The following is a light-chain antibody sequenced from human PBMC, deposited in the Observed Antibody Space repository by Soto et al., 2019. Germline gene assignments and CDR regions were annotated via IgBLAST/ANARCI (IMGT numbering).Light chain of an antibody. CDR3: QQYATAPLT. CDR2: GAS. J-gene: IGKJ4*01. V-gene: IGKV3-20*01. CDR1: QSVAKNY. Sequence: EIVLTQSPGTLSLSPGERATLSCRASQSVAKNYLAWYQQKPGQAPRLLIHGASNRATGIPDRFSGSESGTDFTLTISRLEPEDFALFYCQQYATAPLTFGGGTKVEIK.